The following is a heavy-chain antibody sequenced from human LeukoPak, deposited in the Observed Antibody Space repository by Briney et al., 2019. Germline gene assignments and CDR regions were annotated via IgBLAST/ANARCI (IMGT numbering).Heavy chain of an antibody. D-gene: IGHD3-3*01. CDR1: GGSFSGYY. V-gene: IGHV4-34*01. CDR2: INHSGST. J-gene: IGHJ5*02. Sequence: SETLSLTCAVYGGSFSGYYWSWIRQPPGKGLEWIGEINHSGSTNYSPSLKSRVTISVDTSKNQFSLKLSSVTAADTAVYYCARGLVITIFGVVTLPVWFDPWGQGTLVTVSS. CDR3: ARGLVITIFGVVTLPVWFDP.